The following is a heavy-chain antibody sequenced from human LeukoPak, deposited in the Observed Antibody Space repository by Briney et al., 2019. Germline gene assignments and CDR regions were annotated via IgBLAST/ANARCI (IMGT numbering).Heavy chain of an antibody. Sequence: GEALEIFLRSSGYSFTKYWNGWVRQVPGEGLELVGIIYAGDYDARYSPSFQGQVTISADKSISTAYLQWSSLKASDTAMYYCARRRDLYSGSYYHFDCWGQGTLVTVSS. V-gene: IGHV5-51*01. J-gene: IGHJ4*02. CDR3: ARRRDLYSGSYYHFDC. CDR2: IYAGDYDA. CDR1: GYSFTKYW. D-gene: IGHD1-26*01.